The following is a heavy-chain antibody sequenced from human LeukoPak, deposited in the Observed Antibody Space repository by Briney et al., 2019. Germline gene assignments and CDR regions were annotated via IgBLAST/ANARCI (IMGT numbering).Heavy chain of an antibody. CDR3: ATGPYCSSTSCYAFPSYFDY. CDR2: ISYDGSNK. V-gene: IGHV3-30*03. D-gene: IGHD2-2*01. CDR1: GFTFSSYG. Sequence: GGSLRLSCAASGFTFSSYGMHWVRQAPGKGLEWVAVISYDGSNKYYADSVKGRFTISRDNSKNTLYLQMNSLRAEDTAVYYCATGPYCSSTSCYAFPSYFDYWGQGTLVTVSS. J-gene: IGHJ4*02.